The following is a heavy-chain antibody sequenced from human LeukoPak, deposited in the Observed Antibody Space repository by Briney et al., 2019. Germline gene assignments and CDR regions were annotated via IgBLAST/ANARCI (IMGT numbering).Heavy chain of an antibody. Sequence: SETLSLTCAVYGGSFSGYYWSWIRQPPGKGLEWIGEINHRGSTNYNPSLKSRVTISVDTSKNQFSLKLSSVTAADTAVYYCASLAVAGLSEGYWGQGTLVIVSS. J-gene: IGHJ4*02. CDR1: GGSFSGYY. CDR3: ASLAVAGLSEGY. V-gene: IGHV4-34*01. CDR2: INHRGST. D-gene: IGHD6-19*01.